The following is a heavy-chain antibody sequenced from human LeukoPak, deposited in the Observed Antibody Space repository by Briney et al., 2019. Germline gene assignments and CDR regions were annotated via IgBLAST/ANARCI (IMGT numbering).Heavy chain of an antibody. Sequence: GGSLRLSCAASGFRFTSYGMSWVRQAPGKGLEWVSAISGSGGSTNYADSVKGRFTISRDNSKNTLYLQMNSLRAEDTAVYYCARDHRRGIGRPLRIAAAATGYWGQGTLVTVSS. D-gene: IGHD6-13*01. V-gene: IGHV3-23*01. CDR1: GFRFTSYG. CDR3: ARDHRRGIGRPLRIAAAATGY. J-gene: IGHJ4*02. CDR2: ISGSGGST.